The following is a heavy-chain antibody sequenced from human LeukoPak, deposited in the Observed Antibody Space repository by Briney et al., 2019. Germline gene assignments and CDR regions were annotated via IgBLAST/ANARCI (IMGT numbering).Heavy chain of an antibody. CDR3: ARDPYRAPAASSPTY. V-gene: IGHV1-2*06. CDR1: GYTFTDYY. J-gene: IGHJ4*02. Sequence: ASVKVSCKASGYTFTDYYIHWVRQAPGQGLEWMGRINPNSGLTNYVQKFQGRVTMTRDTSISTAYMELYRLRSDDTAVYYCARDPYRAPAASSPTYWGQGTLVTVSS. CDR2: INPNSGLT. D-gene: IGHD6-13*01.